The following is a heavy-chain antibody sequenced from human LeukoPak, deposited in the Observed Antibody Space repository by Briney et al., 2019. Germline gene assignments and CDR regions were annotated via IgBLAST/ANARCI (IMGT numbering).Heavy chain of an antibody. Sequence: GGSLRLSCEASGFTFDDYTMHWVRQSPGKGLEWVSLISWNGNSIYYIESVKGRFTISRDNSKDSLFLQMDSLRAEDTAVYYCTREDYYYASGHWAQGTLVTVSS. CDR2: ISWNGNSI. V-gene: IGHV3-43*01. CDR1: GFTFDDYT. D-gene: IGHD3-10*01. J-gene: IGHJ4*02. CDR3: TREDYYYASGH.